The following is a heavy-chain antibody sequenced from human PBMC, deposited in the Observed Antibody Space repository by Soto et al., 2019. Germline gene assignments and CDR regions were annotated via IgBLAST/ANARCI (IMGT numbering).Heavy chain of an antibody. J-gene: IGHJ6*02. D-gene: IGHD5-12*01. CDR3: ARDQDSGYVIKTLYCYNMDV. Sequence: QVQLVQSGAEVKKPGSSVKVSCKASGGTFSSYAISWVRQAPGHGLEWMGGIIPIFGTANYAQKFQGRVPINADESTRTAYMELRSLRSEDTAVYYCARDQDSGYVIKTLYCYNMDVWGQGTTVTVSS. V-gene: IGHV1-69*12. CDR2: IIPIFGTA. CDR1: GGTFSSYA.